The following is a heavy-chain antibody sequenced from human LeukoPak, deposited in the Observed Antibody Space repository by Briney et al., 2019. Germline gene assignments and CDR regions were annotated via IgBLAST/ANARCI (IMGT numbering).Heavy chain of an antibody. J-gene: IGHJ4*02. CDR1: GYTFTSYD. Sequence: ASVKVPCKASGYTFTSYDINWVRQATGQGLEWMGWMNPNSGNTGYAQKFQGRVTVTRNTSISTAYMELSSLRSEDTAVYYCARGRTTVTTLIDYWGQGTLVTVSS. V-gene: IGHV1-8*01. D-gene: IGHD4-17*01. CDR2: MNPNSGNT. CDR3: ARGRTTVTTLIDY.